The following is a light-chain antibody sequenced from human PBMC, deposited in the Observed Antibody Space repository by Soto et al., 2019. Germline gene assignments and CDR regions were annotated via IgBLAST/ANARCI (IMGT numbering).Light chain of an antibody. Sequence: EIVLTQSPGTLSLSPGERATLSCRASQSVSRSYLAWYQHKPGQAPRLLIYGASSRATGIPDRFSGSGSGTDFTLTISRLEPEDSAVYYCQQYGSSPTFGQGTKVEIK. J-gene: IGKJ1*01. CDR2: GAS. V-gene: IGKV3-20*01. CDR3: QQYGSSPT. CDR1: QSVSRSY.